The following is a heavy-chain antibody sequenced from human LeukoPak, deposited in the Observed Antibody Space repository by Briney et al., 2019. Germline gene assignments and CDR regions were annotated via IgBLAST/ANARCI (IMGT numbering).Heavy chain of an antibody. CDR1: GYMFTGYY. CDR2: INPSSGGT. V-gene: IGHV1-2*02. CDR3: ARGHEYCFGISCSDY. D-gene: IGHD2/OR15-2a*01. Sequence: ASVKVSCKASGYMFTGYYMHWVRQAPGQGLEWMGWINPSSGGTNYAQKFQGRVTMTRDTSVSTAYMDLTWLRPDDTAIYYCARGHEYCFGISCSDYWGQGTLVTVSS. J-gene: IGHJ4*02.